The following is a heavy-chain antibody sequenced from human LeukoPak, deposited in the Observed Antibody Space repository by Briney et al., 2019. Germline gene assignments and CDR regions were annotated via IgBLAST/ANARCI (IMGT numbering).Heavy chain of an antibody. CDR1: GGSISSYY. CDR3: ARGFSNWGSVGWFDP. V-gene: IGHV4-59*01. CDR2: IYYSGST. Sequence: SETLSLTCTVSGGSISSYYWSWIRQPPGKGLEWIGYIYYSGSTNYNPSLKSRVTISVDTSKNQFSLKLSSVTAADTAMYYCARGFSNWGSVGWFDPWGQGTLVTVSS. D-gene: IGHD7-27*01. J-gene: IGHJ5*02.